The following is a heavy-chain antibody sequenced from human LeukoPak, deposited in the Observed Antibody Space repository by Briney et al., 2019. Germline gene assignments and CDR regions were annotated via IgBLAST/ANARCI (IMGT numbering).Heavy chain of an antibody. V-gene: IGHV4-34*01. CDR3: ARRRGYSYGYD. CDR2: INHSGST. Sequence: SETLSLTCAVYGGSFSGCYWSWIRQPPGKGLEWIGEINHSGSTNYNPSLKSRVTIPVDTSKNQFSLKLSSVTAADTAVYYCARRRGYSYGYDWGQGTLVTVSS. J-gene: IGHJ4*02. CDR1: GGSFSGCY. D-gene: IGHD5-18*01.